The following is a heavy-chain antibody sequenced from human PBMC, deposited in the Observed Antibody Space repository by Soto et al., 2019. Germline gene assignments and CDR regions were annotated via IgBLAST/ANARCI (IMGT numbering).Heavy chain of an antibody. V-gene: IGHV4-4*02. CDR1: GGSISSSNW. J-gene: IGHJ6*02. CDR2: IYHSGST. Sequence: LSLTCAVSGGSISSSNWWSWVRQPPGKGLEWIGEIYHSGSTNYNPSLKSRVTISVDKSKNQFSLKLSSVTAADTAVYYCARDQEGYSGYDSHPPYYYYGMDVWGQGTTVTVSS. D-gene: IGHD5-12*01. CDR3: ARDQEGYSGYDSHPPYYYYGMDV.